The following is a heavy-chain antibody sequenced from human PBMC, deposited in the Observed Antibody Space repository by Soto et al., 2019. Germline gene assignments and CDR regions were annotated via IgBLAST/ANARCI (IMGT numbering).Heavy chain of an antibody. V-gene: IGHV1-2*02. J-gene: IGHJ4*02. CDR1: GYTFTDYY. CDR2: INTYSGGT. CDR3: ASLGATSKARALDY. D-gene: IGHD3-16*01. Sequence: ASVKVSCKASGYTFTDYYIHWVRQAPGQRLEWIGWINTYSGGTDYAQKFHGRVTMTRDTSITTAFMELTRLRSDDTAVYYCASLGATSKARALDYWGQGTLVTVS.